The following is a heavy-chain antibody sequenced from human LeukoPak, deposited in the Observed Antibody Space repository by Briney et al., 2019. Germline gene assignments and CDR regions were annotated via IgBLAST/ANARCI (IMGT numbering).Heavy chain of an antibody. CDR1: GFTFSSYG. Sequence: GGSLRLSCAASGFTFSSYGMHWVRQAPGKGLEWVSSISSSSSYIYYADSVKGRFTISRDNAKNSLYLQMNSLRAEDTAVYYCARGPPYSSSSVFFDYWGQGTLVTVSS. D-gene: IGHD6-6*01. CDR2: ISSSSSYI. J-gene: IGHJ4*02. V-gene: IGHV3-21*01. CDR3: ARGPPYSSSSVFFDY.